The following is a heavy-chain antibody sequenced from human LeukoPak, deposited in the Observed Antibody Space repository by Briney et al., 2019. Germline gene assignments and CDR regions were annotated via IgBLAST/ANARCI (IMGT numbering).Heavy chain of an antibody. CDR3: ATRNNWNYFDY. V-gene: IGHV3-23*01. CDR2: ISGSGGST. D-gene: IGHD1-20*01. Sequence: GGSLRLSCAASGFTFSSSAMSWVRQVPGKGLEWVSAISGSGGSTYYADSVKGRFTISRDNSKNTLYLQLNSLRAEDTAVYYCATRNNWNYFDYWGQGTLVTVSS. J-gene: IGHJ4*02. CDR1: GFTFSSSA.